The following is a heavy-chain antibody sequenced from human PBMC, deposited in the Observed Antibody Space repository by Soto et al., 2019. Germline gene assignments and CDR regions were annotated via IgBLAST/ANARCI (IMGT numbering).Heavy chain of an antibody. Sequence: QVQLVESGGGVVQPGRSLRLSCAASRFTFSSYAMHWVRQAPGKGLEWVAVISYDGSNKYYADSVKGRFTISRDNFKNSLYLQMNSLRAEDTAVYYCARDEIRFSWAYGMDVWGQGTTVTVSS. J-gene: IGHJ6*02. CDR1: RFTFSSYA. CDR2: ISYDGSNK. CDR3: ARDEIRFSWAYGMDV. D-gene: IGHD3-3*01. V-gene: IGHV3-30-3*01.